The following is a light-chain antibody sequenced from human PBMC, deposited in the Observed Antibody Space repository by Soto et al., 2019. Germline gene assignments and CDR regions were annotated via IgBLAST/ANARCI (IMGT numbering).Light chain of an antibody. V-gene: IGKV1-39*01. CDR2: AAS. J-gene: IGKJ5*01. CDR3: QQSYSTLIT. CDR1: QSISSY. Sequence: IQRPETQSSRCAFVGDRETITCRASQSISSYLNWYQQKPGKAPKLLIYAASSLQSGVPSRFSGSGSGTDFTLTISSLQPEDFATYYCQQSYSTLITFGQGTRLEIK.